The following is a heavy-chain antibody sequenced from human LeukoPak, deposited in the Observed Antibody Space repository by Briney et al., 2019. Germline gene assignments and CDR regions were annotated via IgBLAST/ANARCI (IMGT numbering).Heavy chain of an antibody. CDR1: GGSISSSSYY. CDR2: IYYSGST. J-gene: IGHJ6*03. D-gene: IGHD3-10*01. CDR3: ARHCLPYGSGSYYKGPYYYYYYMDV. V-gene: IGHV4-39*01. Sequence: SETLSLTCTVSGGSISSSSYYWGWIRQPPGKGLEWIGSIYYSGSTYYNPSLKSRVTISVDTSKNQFSLKLSSVPAADTAVYYCARHCLPYGSGSYYKGPYYYYYYMDVWGKGTTVTVSS.